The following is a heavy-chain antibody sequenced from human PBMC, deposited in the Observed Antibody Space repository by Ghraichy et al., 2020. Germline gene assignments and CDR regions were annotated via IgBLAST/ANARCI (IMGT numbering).Heavy chain of an antibody. V-gene: IGHV3-74*01. J-gene: IGHJ4*02. D-gene: IGHD6-19*01. CDR1: GFTFSSYW. CDR2: INSDGSST. CDR3: AASVAGTSGFDY. Sequence: GGSLRLSCAASGFTFSSYWMHWVRQAPGKGLVWVSRINSDGSSTSYADSVKGRFTISRDNAKNTLYLQMNSLRAEDTAVYYCAASVAGTSGFDYWGQGTLVTVSS.